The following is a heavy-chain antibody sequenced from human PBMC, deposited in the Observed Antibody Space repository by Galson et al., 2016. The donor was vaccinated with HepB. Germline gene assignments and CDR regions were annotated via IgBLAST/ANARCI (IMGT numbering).Heavy chain of an antibody. CDR2: ISYDGSNK. J-gene: IGHJ4*02. Sequence: SLRLSCAASGFTFSSYGMHWVRQAPGKGLEWVAVISYDGSNKYYADSVKGRFTISRDNSKNTLYLQMNSLRAEDTAVYYCAKDPAPVSLLSFDYWGQGTLVTVSS. CDR3: AKDPAPVSLLSFDY. D-gene: IGHD3-16*02. V-gene: IGHV3-30*18. CDR1: GFTFSSYG.